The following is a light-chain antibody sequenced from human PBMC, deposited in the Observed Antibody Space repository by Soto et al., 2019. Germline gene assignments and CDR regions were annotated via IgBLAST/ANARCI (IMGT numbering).Light chain of an antibody. CDR1: LTVSSDY. Sequence: IVLTQSPGPLSLSPGERATLSCRASLTVSSDYVAWYQQKPGQAPRLVIYGTSTRAAAIPDRFSGSGSGAVFSLTISRLEPEDFAVYYCHQYGNPPWTFGRGTRVEIK. J-gene: IGKJ1*01. CDR3: HQYGNPPWT. V-gene: IGKV3-20*01. CDR2: GTS.